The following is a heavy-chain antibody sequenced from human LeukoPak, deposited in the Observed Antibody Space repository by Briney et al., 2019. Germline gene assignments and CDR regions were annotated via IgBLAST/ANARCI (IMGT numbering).Heavy chain of an antibody. J-gene: IGHJ4*02. CDR1: GFTFSTYA. CDR2: ISYDGSDT. CDR3: AGGRITMIVVVTPFDY. D-gene: IGHD3-22*01. V-gene: IGHV3-30-3*01. Sequence: AGGSLRLSCAASGFTFSTYAMHWVRQAPGKGLEWVAVISYDGSDTYYADSVKGRFTISRDNSKNTLYLQMNSLRAEDTAVYYCAGGRITMIVVVTPFDYWGQGTLVTVSS.